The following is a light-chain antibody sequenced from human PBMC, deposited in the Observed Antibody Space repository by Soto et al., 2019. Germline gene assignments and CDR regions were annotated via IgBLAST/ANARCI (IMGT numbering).Light chain of an antibody. J-gene: IGKJ2*01. CDR3: KQYNTWPYT. CDR2: DAS. Sequence: EIMLTQSPATLSVSPGERVTLSCRASQSVSSTLAWYQQKRGQAPRLVIYDASTRATGIPARFSGSGSGTEFPLTISSLQSEDVTNYYCKQYNTWPYTFGQGTKLEIK. CDR1: QSVSST. V-gene: IGKV3-15*01.